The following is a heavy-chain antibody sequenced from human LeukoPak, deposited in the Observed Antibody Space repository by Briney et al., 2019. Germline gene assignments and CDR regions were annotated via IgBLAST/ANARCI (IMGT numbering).Heavy chain of an antibody. V-gene: IGHV1-24*01. CDR1: GYTLTELS. Sequence: GASVKVSCKVSGYTLTELSMHWVRQAPGKGLEWMGGFDPEDGETIYAQKFQGRVTMTEDTSTDTVYMELSSLRSEDTAVYYCARLFSVVVPAATNWFDPWGQGTLVTVSS. J-gene: IGHJ5*02. CDR2: FDPEDGET. CDR3: ARLFSVVVPAATNWFDP. D-gene: IGHD2-2*01.